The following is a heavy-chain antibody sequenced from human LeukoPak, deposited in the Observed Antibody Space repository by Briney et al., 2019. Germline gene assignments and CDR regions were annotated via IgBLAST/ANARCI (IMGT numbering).Heavy chain of an antibody. Sequence: GGSLRLSCAAPGFTFSSYSMNWVRQAPGKGLEWVSYISSSSSTIYYADSVKGRFTISRDNAKNSLYLQMNSLRAEDTAVYYCARDFIAARHDYWGQGTLVTVSS. CDR1: GFTFSSYS. CDR2: ISSSSSTI. J-gene: IGHJ4*02. V-gene: IGHV3-48*01. D-gene: IGHD6-6*01. CDR3: ARDFIAARHDY.